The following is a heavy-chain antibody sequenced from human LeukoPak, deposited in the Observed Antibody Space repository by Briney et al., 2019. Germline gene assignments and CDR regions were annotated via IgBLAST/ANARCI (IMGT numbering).Heavy chain of an antibody. V-gene: IGHV3-7*05. CDR3: ARDRYYYYGMDV. CDR2: IKQDGSEK. J-gene: IGHJ6*02. CDR1: GFIVSSNY. Sequence: GGSLRLSCAASGFIVSSNYMSWVRQAPGKGLEWVANIKQDGSEKYYVDSVKGRFTISRDNAKNSLYLQMNSLRAEDTAVYYCARDRYYYYGMDVWGQGTTVTVSS.